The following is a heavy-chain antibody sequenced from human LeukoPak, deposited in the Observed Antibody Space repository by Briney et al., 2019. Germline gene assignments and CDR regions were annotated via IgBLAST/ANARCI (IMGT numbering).Heavy chain of an antibody. CDR3: ARGVGDDYVWGSYRYLNWFDP. Sequence: SETLSLTCTVSGGSISTYYWSWIRQPPGKGLEWIGFIYYTGSTNYNPSLKSRVTISVDTSKNQFSLKLSSVTAADTAVYYCARGVGDDYVWGSYRYLNWFDPWGQGTLVTVSS. D-gene: IGHD3-16*02. V-gene: IGHV4-59*08. CDR2: IYYTGST. J-gene: IGHJ5*02. CDR1: GGSISTYY.